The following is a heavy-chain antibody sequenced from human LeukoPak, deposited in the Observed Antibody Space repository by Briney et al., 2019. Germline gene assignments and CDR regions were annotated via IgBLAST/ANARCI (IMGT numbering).Heavy chain of an antibody. Sequence: GASVKVSCKASGYTFTSYGISWVRQAPGQGLEWMGWISAYNGNTNYAQRLQGRVTITADKSTSTAYMEVSSLRSEDTAVYYCARATSAAGFNFAIDHWGQGTLVTVSS. CDR2: ISAYNGNT. CDR3: ARATSAAGFNFAIDH. D-gene: IGHD6-13*01. J-gene: IGHJ4*02. V-gene: IGHV1-18*01. CDR1: GYTFTSYG.